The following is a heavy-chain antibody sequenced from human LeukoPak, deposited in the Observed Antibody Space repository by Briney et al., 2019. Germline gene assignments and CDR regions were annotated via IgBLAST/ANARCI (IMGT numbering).Heavy chain of an antibody. D-gene: IGHD5-24*01. CDR2: IYHSGST. Sequence: SQTLSLTCAVSGGSISSGGYSWSWIRQPPGKGLEWIGYIYHSGSTYYNPSLKSRVTISVDRSKNQFSLKLSSVTAADTAVYYCARAGEMTGIFDPWGQGTLVTVSS. CDR1: GGSISSGGYS. J-gene: IGHJ5*02. V-gene: IGHV4-30-2*01. CDR3: ARAGEMTGIFDP.